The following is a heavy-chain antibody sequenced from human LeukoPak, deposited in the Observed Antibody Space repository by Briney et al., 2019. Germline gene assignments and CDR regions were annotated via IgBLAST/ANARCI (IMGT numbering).Heavy chain of an antibody. CDR2: IYHSGST. J-gene: IGHJ4*02. CDR3: ARGYSYGFWDDY. D-gene: IGHD5-18*01. V-gene: IGHV4-38-2*02. Sequence: SETLSLTCTVSGYSISSGYYWGWIRQPPGKGLEWIGSIYHSGSTYYNPSLKSRVTISVDTSKNQFSLKLSSVTAADTAVYYCARGYSYGFWDDYWGQGTLVTVSS. CDR1: GYSISSGYY.